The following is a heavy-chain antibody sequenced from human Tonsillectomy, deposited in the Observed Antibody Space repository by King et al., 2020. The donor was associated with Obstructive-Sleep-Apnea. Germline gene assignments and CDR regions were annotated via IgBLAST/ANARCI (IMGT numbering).Heavy chain of an antibody. D-gene: IGHD3/OR15-3a*01. CDR1: GFTFSSYW. CDR3: ARAAPSWTDFDY. J-gene: IGHJ4*02. V-gene: IGHV3-7*03. Sequence: VQLVESGGGLVQPGGSLRLSCAASGFTFSSYWMSWVRQAPGKGLEWVANIRQDGTEKYYVDPVKGRFTISRDNAKSSLYLQMNSLRAEDTAVYYCARAAPSWTDFDYWGQGTLVTVSS. CDR2: IRQDGTEK.